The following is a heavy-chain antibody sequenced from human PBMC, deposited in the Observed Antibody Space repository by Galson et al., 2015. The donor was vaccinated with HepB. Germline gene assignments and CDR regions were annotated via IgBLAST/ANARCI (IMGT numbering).Heavy chain of an antibody. V-gene: IGHV4-59*01. Sequence: LSLTCTVSGGSIRSYYWSWIRQPPGKGLEWIGYIYYSGSTNYNPSLKSRVTISVDTSMNQFSLKLSSVTAADTAVYYCARSYYGSGSRPSPFDYWGQGTLVTVSS. J-gene: IGHJ4*02. CDR3: ARSYYGSGSRPSPFDY. D-gene: IGHD3-10*01. CDR1: GGSIRSYY. CDR2: IYYSGST.